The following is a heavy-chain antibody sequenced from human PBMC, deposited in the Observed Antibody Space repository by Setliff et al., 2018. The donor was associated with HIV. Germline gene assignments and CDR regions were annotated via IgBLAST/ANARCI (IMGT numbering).Heavy chain of an antibody. CDR3: AREPDYSNYYWFDP. V-gene: IGHV4-61*09. CDR2: IYTSGST. CDR1: GGSISSSSYY. J-gene: IGHJ5*02. D-gene: IGHD4-4*01. Sequence: SETLSLTCTVSGGSISSSSYYWGWIRQPPGKGLEWIGHIYTSGSTNYNPSLKSRLTISLDTSKNKFSLKLSSVTAADTAVYYCAREPDYSNYYWFDPWGQGTLVTVSS.